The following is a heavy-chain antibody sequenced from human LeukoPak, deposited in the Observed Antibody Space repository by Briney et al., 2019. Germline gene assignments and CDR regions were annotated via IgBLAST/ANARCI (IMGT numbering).Heavy chain of an antibody. CDR2: IYYNGST. D-gene: IGHD3-22*01. V-gene: IGHV4-39*01. CDR1: GGGPVSSSGYY. J-gene: IGHJ5*01. CDR3: ARRLVYYDSSGPRRGFDS. Sequence: SETLSLTCIVSGGGPVSSSGYYWGWIRQPPGKGLEWIGSIYYNGSTYYNPSLKSRVTISVDTSKNQFSLSLSSVTAADTAVFYCARRLVYYDSSGPRRGFDSWGQGTLVTVSS.